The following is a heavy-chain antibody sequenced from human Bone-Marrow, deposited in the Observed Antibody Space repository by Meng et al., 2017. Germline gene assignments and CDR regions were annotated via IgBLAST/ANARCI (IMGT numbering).Heavy chain of an antibody. V-gene: IGHV3-33*01. CDR1: GFTFSSYG. D-gene: IGHD3-9*01. J-gene: IGHJ3*02. CDR3: ARSYYDILTGESTNAFDI. Sequence: GGSLRLSCAASGFTFSSYGMHWVRQAPGKGLEWVAVIWYDGSNKYYADSVKGRFTISRDNSKNTLYLQMNSLRAEDTAVYYCARSYYDILTGESTNAFDIRGQGTMVTVSS. CDR2: IWYDGSNK.